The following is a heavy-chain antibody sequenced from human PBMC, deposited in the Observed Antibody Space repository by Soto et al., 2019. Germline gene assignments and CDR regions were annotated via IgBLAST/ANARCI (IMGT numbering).Heavy chain of an antibody. CDR1: GFTFSGSA. Sequence: EVQLVESGGGLVQPGGSLRLSCAASGFTFSGSAIHWVRQASGKGLEWVGRIRSKANSHATAYAASVKGRFTISRDDSKNTAYLQMNSLKTEDTAVYYCTRRETDDTSGYYGRWGQGTLVTVSS. CDR2: IRSKANSHAT. V-gene: IGHV3-73*02. CDR3: TRRETDDTSGYYGR. J-gene: IGHJ4*02. D-gene: IGHD3-22*01.